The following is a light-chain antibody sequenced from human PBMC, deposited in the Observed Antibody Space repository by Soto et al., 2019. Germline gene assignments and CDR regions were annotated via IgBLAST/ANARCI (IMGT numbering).Light chain of an antibody. CDR3: SSYTSSSTPVV. J-gene: IGLJ2*01. CDR1: SSDVGGYNY. Sequence: QSALTQPASVSGSPGQSITISCTGTSSDVGGYNYVSWYQQHPGKAPKLMIYDVSNRPSGVSNRFSGSKSGNTASLTNSGLQAEDEADDYCSSYTSSSTPVVFGGGTKLAVL. CDR2: DVS. V-gene: IGLV2-14*01.